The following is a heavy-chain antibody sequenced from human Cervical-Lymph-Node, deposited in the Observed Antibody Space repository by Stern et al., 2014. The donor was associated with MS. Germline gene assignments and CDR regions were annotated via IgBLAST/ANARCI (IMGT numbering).Heavy chain of an antibody. J-gene: IGHJ3*02. CDR1: GFTFTSSA. V-gene: IGHV1-58*01. D-gene: IGHD3-22*01. Sequence: VQLVQSGPEVKKPGTSVKVSCKASGFTFTSSAVQWVRQARGQRLEWKGVIVFGSGTTTYAQKFQERVTITRDMSTSTAYMELSSLRSEDTAVYYCAAEPMYYSDSVGAFDIWGQGTMVTVSS. CDR2: IVFGSGTT. CDR3: AAEPMYYSDSVGAFDI.